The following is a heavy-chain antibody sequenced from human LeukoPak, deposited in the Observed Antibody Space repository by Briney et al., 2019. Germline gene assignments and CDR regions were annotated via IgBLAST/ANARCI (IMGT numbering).Heavy chain of an antibody. Sequence: SETLSLTCAVYGGSFSGYYWSWIRQPPGKGLEWIGEINHSGSTNYNPSLKSRVTISVDTSKNQFSLKLSSVTAADTAVYYCARAPGAYYYDSSGYSPYNWFDPWGQGTLVTVSS. CDR1: GGSFSGYY. D-gene: IGHD3-22*01. V-gene: IGHV4-34*01. CDR3: ARAPGAYYYDSSGYSPYNWFDP. CDR2: INHSGST. J-gene: IGHJ5*02.